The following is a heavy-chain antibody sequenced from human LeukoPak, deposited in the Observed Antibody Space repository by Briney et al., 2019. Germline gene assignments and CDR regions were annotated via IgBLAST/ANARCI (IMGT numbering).Heavy chain of an antibody. D-gene: IGHD2-8*01. CDR3: ASLDCTNGVCLDYFDY. CDR2: INPNSGGT. V-gene: IGHV1-2*02. Sequence: GPSVKVSCKASGYTFTGYYMHWVRQAPGQGLEWMGWINPNSGGTNYAQKFQGRVTMTRDTSISTAYMELSRLRSDDTAVYYCASLDCTNGVCLDYFDYWVQGTLVTVSS. CDR1: GYTFTGYY. J-gene: IGHJ4*02.